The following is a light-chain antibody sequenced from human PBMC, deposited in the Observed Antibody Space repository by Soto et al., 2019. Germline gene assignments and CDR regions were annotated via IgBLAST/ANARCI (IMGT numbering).Light chain of an antibody. V-gene: IGKV1-5*01. CDR3: QQYNSYPRT. Sequence: DIQMTQSPSTLSASVGDIVTITCRASQSISSWLAWYQQKPGKAHKLLIYDASSLESGVPSRFSGSGSGTEFTLTISSLQPDDFATYYCQQYNSYPRTFGQGTKVEIK. CDR2: DAS. CDR1: QSISSW. J-gene: IGKJ1*01.